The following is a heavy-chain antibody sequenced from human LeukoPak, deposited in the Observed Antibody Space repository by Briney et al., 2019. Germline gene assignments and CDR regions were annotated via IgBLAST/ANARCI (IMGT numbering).Heavy chain of an antibody. V-gene: IGHV3-33*01. D-gene: IGHD6-13*01. CDR3: ARPQLIPYYYYGMDV. Sequence: PGGSLRLSCAASGFTFSSYGIHWVRQAPGKGLEWVAVIWYDGSNKYYADSVKGRFTISRDNSKNTLYLQMNSLRAEDTAVYYCARPQLIPYYYYGMDVWGQGTTVTVSS. CDR1: GFTFSSYG. CDR2: IWYDGSNK. J-gene: IGHJ6*02.